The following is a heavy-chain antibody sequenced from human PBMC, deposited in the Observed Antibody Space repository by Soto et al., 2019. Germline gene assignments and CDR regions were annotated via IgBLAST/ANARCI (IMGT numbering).Heavy chain of an antibody. Sequence: ESGGGVVQPGRSLRLSCAASGFTFSSYGMHWVRQAPGKGLEWVAVISYDGSNKYYADSVKGRFTISRDNSKNTLYLQMNSLRAEETVVYNCPKDTGDIVVFPAARIYYYGMDVWGQGTPVTVSS. CDR1: GFTFSSYG. D-gene: IGHD2-2*01. CDR2: ISYDGSNK. V-gene: IGHV3-30*18. J-gene: IGHJ6*02. CDR3: PKDTGDIVVFPAARIYYYGMDV.